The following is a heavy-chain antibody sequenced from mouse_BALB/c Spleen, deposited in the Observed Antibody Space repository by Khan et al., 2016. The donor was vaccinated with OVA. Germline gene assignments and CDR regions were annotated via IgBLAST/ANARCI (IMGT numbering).Heavy chain of an antibody. Sequence: QVRLQQSGPELVRPGVSVKISCKGSGYTFTDYAMHWVKQSHAKSLEWIGLISTYSGNTNYKQKFKGKATMTVDKSSSTAYMELARLTSADSAIYYSTRPAYDGYYDYWGQATTLTVSS. CDR1: GYTFTDYA. CDR2: ISTYSGNT. J-gene: IGHJ2*01. CDR3: TRPAYDGYYDY. D-gene: IGHD2-3*01. V-gene: IGHV1S137*01.